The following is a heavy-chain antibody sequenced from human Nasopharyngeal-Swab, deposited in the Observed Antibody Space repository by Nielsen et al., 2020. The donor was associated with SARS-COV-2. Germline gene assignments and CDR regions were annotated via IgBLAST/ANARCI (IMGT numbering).Heavy chain of an antibody. CDR3: ARGSTVSSYYHYMDV. CDR2: FYSGGTT. J-gene: IGHJ6*03. CDR1: GFTVSSNY. V-gene: IGHV3-66*01. Sequence: GGSLRLSCAASGFTVSSNYMHWVRPAPGEGLEWVSAFYSGGTTYYADSVKGRVTISRDNSNNTVYLQMNSLRAADTAVYYCARGSTVSSYYHYMDVWGKGTTVTVSS. D-gene: IGHD2-2*01.